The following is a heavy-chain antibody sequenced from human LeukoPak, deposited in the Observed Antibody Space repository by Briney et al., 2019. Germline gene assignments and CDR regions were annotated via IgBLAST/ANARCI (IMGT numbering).Heavy chain of an antibody. CDR1: GFTFSSYG. Sequence: GRSLRLSCAASGFTFSSYGMHWVRQAPGKGLEWVAVIWYDGSNKYYADSEKGRFTISRDNSKNTLYLQMNSLRAEDTAVYYCARDSITMMGFDPWGQGTLVTVSS. D-gene: IGHD3-22*01. V-gene: IGHV3-33*01. J-gene: IGHJ5*02. CDR3: ARDSITMMGFDP. CDR2: IWYDGSNK.